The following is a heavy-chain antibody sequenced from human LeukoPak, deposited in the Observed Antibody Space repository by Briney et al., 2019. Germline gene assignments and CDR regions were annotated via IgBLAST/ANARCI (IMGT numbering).Heavy chain of an antibody. J-gene: IGHJ1*01. V-gene: IGHV3-23*01. Sequence: GGSLRLCCAASGFTFRSYGMSWGRQAPGKGLQLVSTMSATGSDIHHADSVKGRFTSSRDNSKNTLYLQMNSLRAEDTAVYYCAKDLVTWASGNWYFEDWGQGPLVTVSS. CDR1: GFTFRSYG. D-gene: IGHD2-21*02. CDR2: MSATGSDI. CDR3: AKDLVTWASGNWYFED.